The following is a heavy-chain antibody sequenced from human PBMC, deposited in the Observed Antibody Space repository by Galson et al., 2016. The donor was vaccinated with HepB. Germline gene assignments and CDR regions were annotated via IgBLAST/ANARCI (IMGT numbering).Heavy chain of an antibody. Sequence: SCKASGYTFTSYGISWVRQAPGQGLEWMGWISAYNGNASYAQKLRGRVTMTIDTSTSTVYMELRSLRSDDTAVYHCARDAVSGNYYFLDYWGQGTLVTVSS. J-gene: IGHJ4*02. CDR2: ISAYNGNA. CDR1: GYTFTSYG. V-gene: IGHV1-18*01. CDR3: ARDAVSGNYYFLDY. D-gene: IGHD1-26*01.